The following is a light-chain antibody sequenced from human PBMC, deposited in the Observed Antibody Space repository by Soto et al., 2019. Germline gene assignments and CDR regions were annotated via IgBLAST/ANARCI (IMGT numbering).Light chain of an antibody. J-gene: IGKJ2*01. CDR1: QSVSSG. Sequence: EIVMTQSPATLSVSPGERATRSCRASQSVSSGLAWYQQKPGQAPRLLIYDASTRATGIPARFSGSGSGTEFTLTISSLQSEDFAVYSCQQYSNWPHTFGQGTKLEIK. CDR3: QQYSNWPHT. V-gene: IGKV3-15*01. CDR2: DAS.